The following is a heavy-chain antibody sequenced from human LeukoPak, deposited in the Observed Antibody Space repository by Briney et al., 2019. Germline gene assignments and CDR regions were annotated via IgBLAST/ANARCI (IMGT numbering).Heavy chain of an antibody. V-gene: IGHV1-69*04. CDR2: IIPIVDIT. CDR1: GGTFSSYA. D-gene: IGHD6-19*01. Sequence: WASVKVSCKASGGTFSSYAISWVRQAPGQGLEWMGRIIPIVDITNYAQKFQGRVTILADKSTSTAYMELSSLRSEDTAVYYCAKDRVVAGPYYYYYGMDVWGQGTTVTVSS. J-gene: IGHJ6*02. CDR3: AKDRVVAGPYYYYYGMDV.